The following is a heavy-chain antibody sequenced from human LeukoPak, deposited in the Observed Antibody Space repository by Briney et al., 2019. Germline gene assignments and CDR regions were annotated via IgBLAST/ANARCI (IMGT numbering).Heavy chain of an antibody. CDR2: ISSSGSTI. J-gene: IGHJ3*02. D-gene: IGHD2-21*01. CDR1: GFTFSSYE. V-gene: IGHV3-48*03. CDR3: ARGGSGDIFDI. Sequence: GGSLRLSCAASGFTFSSYEMNWVRQAPGKGLEWVSYISSSGSTIYYADSVKGRFTISRDNAKNSLYLQMNSLRAEDTAVYYCARGGSGDIFDIWGQGTMVTVSS.